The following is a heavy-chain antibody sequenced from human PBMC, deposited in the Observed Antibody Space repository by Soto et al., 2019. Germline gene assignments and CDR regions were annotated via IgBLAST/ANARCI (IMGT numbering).Heavy chain of an antibody. J-gene: IGHJ6*02. D-gene: IGHD3-3*01. V-gene: IGHV1-46*01. CDR1: GYTFTSYY. Sequence: ASVKVSCKASGYTFTSYYMHWVRQAPGQGLEWMGIINPSGGSTSYAQKFQGRVTMTRDTSTSTVYMELSSLRSEDTAVYYCARERFLEWSTHYYYGMDVWVQGTTVTVSS. CDR3: ARERFLEWSTHYYYGMDV. CDR2: INPSGGST.